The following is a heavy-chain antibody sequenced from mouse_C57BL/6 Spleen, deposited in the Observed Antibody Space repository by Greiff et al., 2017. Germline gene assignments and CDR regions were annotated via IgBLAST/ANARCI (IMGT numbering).Heavy chain of an antibody. CDR2: ILPGSGST. CDR3: EGKSDYYGSSYDYAMDY. J-gene: IGHJ4*01. D-gene: IGHD1-1*01. V-gene: IGHV1-9*01. Sequence: QVQLQQSGAELMKPGASVKLSCKATGYTFTGYWIEWVKQRPGHGLEWIGEILPGSGSTNYNEKFKGKATLTADTSSNTAYMQLISRTTEDSAIYYCEGKSDYYGSSYDYAMDYWGQGTSVTVSS. CDR1: GYTFTGYW.